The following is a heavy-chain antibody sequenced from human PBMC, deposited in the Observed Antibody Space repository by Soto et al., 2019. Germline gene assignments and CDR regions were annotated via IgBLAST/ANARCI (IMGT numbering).Heavy chain of an antibody. CDR1: GFTFISYA. D-gene: IGHD6-13*01. CDR2: ISGSGGST. Sequence: GGSLRLSCAASGFTFISYAMSWVRQAPGKGLEWVSAISGSGGSTYYADSVKGRFTISRDNSKNTLYLQMNSLRAEDTAVYYCAKAKSEAHSSSWFLFDYWGQGTLVTVSS. V-gene: IGHV3-23*01. CDR3: AKAKSEAHSSSWFLFDY. J-gene: IGHJ4*02.